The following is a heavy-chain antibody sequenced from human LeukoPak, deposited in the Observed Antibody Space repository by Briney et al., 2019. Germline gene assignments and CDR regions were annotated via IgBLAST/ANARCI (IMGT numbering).Heavy chain of an antibody. D-gene: IGHD2-2*01. CDR2: ISYDGSNK. V-gene: IGHV3-30*18. CDR3: AKEDCSSTSCYAGYFDY. CDR1: GFTFSSYG. J-gene: IGHJ4*02. Sequence: PGRSLSLSCVASGFTFSSYGMRWVRPAPGKGLEWVAVISYDGSNKYYADSVKGRFTISRDNSKNTLYLQMNSLRAEDTAVYYCAKEDCSSTSCYAGYFDYWGQGTLVTVSS.